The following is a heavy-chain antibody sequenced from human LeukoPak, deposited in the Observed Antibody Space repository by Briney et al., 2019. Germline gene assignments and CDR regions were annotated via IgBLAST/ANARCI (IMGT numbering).Heavy chain of an antibody. Sequence: GGSLRLSCAASGFTFSSYAMHWVRQAPGRGLEWVAIISYDGSNKFYADSVKGRFTISRDNSKNTLFLQMDSLRAEDTAVYYCAKDQSDYAGYYFDYWGQGTLVTVSS. V-gene: IGHV3-30*18. D-gene: IGHD4-17*01. CDR1: GFTFSSYA. CDR3: AKDQSDYAGYYFDY. J-gene: IGHJ4*02. CDR2: ISYDGSNK.